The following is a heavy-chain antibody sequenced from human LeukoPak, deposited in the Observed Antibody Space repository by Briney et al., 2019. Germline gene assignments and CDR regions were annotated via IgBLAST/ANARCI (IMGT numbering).Heavy chain of an antibody. CDR3: ARGTVVVAATILEEVDYFDY. V-gene: IGHV1-8*03. Sequence: ASVKVSCKASGYTFTSYDINWVRQATGQGLEWMGWMNPNSGNTGYAQKFQGRVTITRNTSISTAYMELSSLRSEDTAVYYCARGTVVVAATILEEVDYFDYWGQGTLVTVSS. D-gene: IGHD2-15*01. J-gene: IGHJ4*02. CDR2: MNPNSGNT. CDR1: GYTFTSYD.